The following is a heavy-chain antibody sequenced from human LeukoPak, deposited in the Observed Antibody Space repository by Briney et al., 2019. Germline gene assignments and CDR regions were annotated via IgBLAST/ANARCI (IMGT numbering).Heavy chain of an antibody. J-gene: IGHJ2*01. CDR2: IIPILGIA. D-gene: IGHD1-26*01. CDR1: GGTFSSYT. Sequence: SVKVSCKASGGTFSSYTISWVRQAPGQGLEWMGRIIPILGIANYAQKFQGRVTITADKSTSTAYMELSSLRSEDTAVYYCATTLRRSGSLILYWYFDLWGRGTLVTVSS. CDR3: ATTLRRSGSLILYWYFDL. V-gene: IGHV1-69*02.